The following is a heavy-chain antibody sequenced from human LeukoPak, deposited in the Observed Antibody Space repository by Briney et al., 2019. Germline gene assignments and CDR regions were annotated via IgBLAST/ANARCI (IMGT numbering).Heavy chain of an antibody. CDR3: TRGRLPADAFDV. CDR2: ISTYNSNI. V-gene: IGHV1-18*01. D-gene: IGHD2-2*01. J-gene: IGHJ3*01. CDR1: GYTFTTLG. Sequence: ASVKVSCRASGYTFTTLGFTWVRQAPGQGLEWLGWISTYNSNINYAQNFQDRLTLTTDTSTNTAYMELSSLRFDDTAIYYCTRGRLPADAFDVWGQGTLVTVSS.